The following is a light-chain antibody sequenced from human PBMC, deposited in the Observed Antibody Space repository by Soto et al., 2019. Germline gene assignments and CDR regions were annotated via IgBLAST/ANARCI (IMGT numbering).Light chain of an antibody. J-gene: IGLJ1*01. CDR3: SSYTSSRAYV. CDR1: SSDVGGYNY. V-gene: IGLV2-14*01. Sequence: ALTQPASVSGSPGQSITISCTGTSSDVGGYNYVSWYQQPSGKAPKLMIHEVSNRPSGVSNRFSGSKSGNTASLTISGLQAEEEADYYCSSYTSSRAYVFGIGTKVTVL. CDR2: EVS.